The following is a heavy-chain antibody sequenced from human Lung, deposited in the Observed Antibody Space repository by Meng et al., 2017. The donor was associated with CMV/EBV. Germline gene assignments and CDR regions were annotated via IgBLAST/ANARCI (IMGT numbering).Heavy chain of an antibody. CDR3: ARDLYSGSDFGTGYYYGMTV. J-gene: IGHJ6*01. CDR1: GFTFSDYS. D-gene: IGHD1-26*01. V-gene: IGHV3-21*04. Sequence: GEXXKISCAASGFTFSDYSMNWVRQAPGKGLEWVSSISSSSTYIHYADSVKGRFTISRDNAENSVYLQMNSLRVEETAVYYWARDLYSGSDFGTGYYYGMTVGXQENXVNGAS. CDR2: ISSSSTYI.